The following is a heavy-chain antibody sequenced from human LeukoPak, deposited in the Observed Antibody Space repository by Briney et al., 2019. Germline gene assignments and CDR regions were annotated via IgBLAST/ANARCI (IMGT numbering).Heavy chain of an antibody. CDR2: INPSGGST. Sequence: ASVKVSCKASGYTFTNYYIHWVRQAPGQGLECMGIINPSGGSTSYAQKFQGRVTMTRDMSTSTVYMELSSLRSEDTAVYYCARDFVSYGSGSYYNANWFDPWGQGTLVTVSS. D-gene: IGHD3-10*01. CDR1: GYTFTNYY. J-gene: IGHJ5*02. CDR3: ARDFVSYGSGSYYNANWFDP. V-gene: IGHV1-46*01.